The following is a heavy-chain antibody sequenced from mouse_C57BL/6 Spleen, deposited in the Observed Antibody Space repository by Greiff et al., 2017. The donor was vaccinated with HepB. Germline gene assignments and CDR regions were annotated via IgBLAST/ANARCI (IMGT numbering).Heavy chain of an antibody. CDR2: INPSSGYT. J-gene: IGHJ4*01. V-gene: IGHV1-7*01. CDR3: ARGDYAMDY. CDR1: GYTFTSYW. Sequence: VQLQESGAELAKPGASVKLSCKASGYTFTSYWMHWVKQRPGQGLEWIGYINPSSGYTKYNQKFKDKATLTAEKSSSTAYMQLSSLTYEDSAVYYCARGDYAMDYWGQGTSVTVSS.